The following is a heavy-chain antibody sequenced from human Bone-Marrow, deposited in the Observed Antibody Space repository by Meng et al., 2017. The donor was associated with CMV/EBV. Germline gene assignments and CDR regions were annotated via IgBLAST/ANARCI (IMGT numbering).Heavy chain of an antibody. CDR2: IIPILGIA. Sequence: SVKVSCKASGGTFSSYTISWVRQAPGQGLEWMGRIIPILGIANYAQKFQGRVTITADKSTSTAYMELSSLRSEDTAVYYCARGTDGGNSVYYYYGMAVWGQGHTVNV. J-gene: IGHJ6*02. V-gene: IGHV1-69*02. CDR3: ARGTDGGNSVYYYYGMAV. D-gene: IGHD4-23*01. CDR1: GGTFSSYT.